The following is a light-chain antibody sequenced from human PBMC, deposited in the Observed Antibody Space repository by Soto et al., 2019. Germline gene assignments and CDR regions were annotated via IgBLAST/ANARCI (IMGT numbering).Light chain of an antibody. J-gene: IGKJ1*01. CDR3: QQYNSYWT. CDR1: RSVDRW. V-gene: IGKV1-5*01. Sequence: DIQMTQSPATLSASVGERVTISCRASRSVDRWVAWYQQRPGQGPQLLIYDASKLESGVPSRFSGSGSGTTFTLTISGLRSDDFATYFCQQYNSYWTFGQGTKIEIK. CDR2: DAS.